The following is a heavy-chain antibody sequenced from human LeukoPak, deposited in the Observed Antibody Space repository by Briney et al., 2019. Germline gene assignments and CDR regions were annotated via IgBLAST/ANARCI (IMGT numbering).Heavy chain of an antibody. Sequence: SETLSLTCTVSGGSISSGSYYWSWIRQPAGKGLEWIGRIYTSGSTNYNPSLKSRVTISVDTSKNQFSLKPSSVTAADTAVYYCARERAMGYNWFDPWGQGTLVTVSS. J-gene: IGHJ5*02. D-gene: IGHD3-16*01. CDR3: ARERAMGYNWFDP. CDR1: GGSISSGSYY. CDR2: IYTSGST. V-gene: IGHV4-61*02.